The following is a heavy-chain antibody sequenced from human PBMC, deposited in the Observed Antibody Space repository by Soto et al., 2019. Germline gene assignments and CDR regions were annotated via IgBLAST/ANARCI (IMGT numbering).Heavy chain of an antibody. Sequence: EVQLVESGGGLVQPGGSLRLSCAASGFTVSSNYMSWVRQAPGKGLEWVSVIYSGGVAYYADSVKDRFILSRDRVKNTLFLQLNSLRVEDTAVYYCARHMVTPMIVVPYYYGMDVWGRGTTFTVS. J-gene: IGHJ6*02. V-gene: IGHV3-66*04. CDR1: GFTVSSNY. D-gene: IGHD5-18*01. CDR2: IYSGGVA. CDR3: ARHMVTPMIVVPYYYGMDV.